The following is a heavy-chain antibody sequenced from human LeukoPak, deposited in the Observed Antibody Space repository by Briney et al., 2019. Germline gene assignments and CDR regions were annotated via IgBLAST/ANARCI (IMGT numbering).Heavy chain of an antibody. CDR1: GGSISSSSYS. J-gene: IGHJ6*02. D-gene: IGHD6-13*01. V-gene: IGHV4-61*01. Sequence: PSETLSLTCTVSGGSISSSSYSWSWIRQPPGKGLEWIGYIYYSGSTNYNPSLKSRVTISVDTSKNQFSLKLSSVTAADTAVYYCARDRSRRSSWNNYYYYGMDVWGQGTTVTVSS. CDR3: ARDRSRRSSWNNYYYYGMDV. CDR2: IYYSGST.